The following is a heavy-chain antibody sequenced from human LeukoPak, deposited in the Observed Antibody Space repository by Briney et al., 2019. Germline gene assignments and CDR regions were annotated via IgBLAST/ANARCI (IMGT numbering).Heavy chain of an antibody. CDR1: GFTFSSYG. J-gene: IGHJ4*02. Sequence: GSLRLSCAASGFTFSSYGMSWVRQAPGKGLEWIGEINHSGSTNYNPSLKSRVTISVDTSKNQFSLKLSSVTAADTAVYYCARAYDYVWGSYRYPYYYFDYWGQGTLVTVSS. D-gene: IGHD3-16*02. CDR2: INHSGST. V-gene: IGHV4-34*01. CDR3: ARAYDYVWGSYRYPYYYFDY.